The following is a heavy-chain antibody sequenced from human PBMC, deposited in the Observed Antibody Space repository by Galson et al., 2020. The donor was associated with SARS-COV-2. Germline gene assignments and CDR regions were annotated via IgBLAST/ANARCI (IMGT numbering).Heavy chain of an antibody. Sequence: ASVKVSCKASGYTFTGYYMHWVRQAHGQGLEWMGWLNPNSGGTNYVQKFQGWVTMTRDTSISTAYMELSRLRSDDTAVYYCARDNDHDAFDIWGQGTMVTVSS. CDR1: GYTFTGYY. J-gene: IGHJ3*02. D-gene: IGHD1-1*01. V-gene: IGHV1-2*04. CDR3: ARDNDHDAFDI. CDR2: LNPNSGGT.